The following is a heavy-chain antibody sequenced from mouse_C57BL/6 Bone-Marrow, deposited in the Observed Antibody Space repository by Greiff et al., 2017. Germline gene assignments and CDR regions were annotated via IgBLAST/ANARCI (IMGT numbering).Heavy chain of an antibody. V-gene: IGHV1-7*01. CDR1: GYTFTSYW. CDR2: INPSSGYT. Sequence: QVHVKQSGAELAKPGASVKLSCKASGYTFTSYWMHWVKQRPGQGLAWIGYINPSSGYTKYKQKFKDKATLTADKSSSTAYMQLSSLTYEYSAVYYYAKIITTVVATTDYYAMDYWGQGTSVTVSS. J-gene: IGHJ4*01. D-gene: IGHD1-1*01. CDR3: AKIITTVVATTDYYAMDY.